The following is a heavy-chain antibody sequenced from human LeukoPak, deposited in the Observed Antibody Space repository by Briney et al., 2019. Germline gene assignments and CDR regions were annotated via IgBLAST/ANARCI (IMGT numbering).Heavy chain of an antibody. V-gene: IGHV3-23*01. CDR2: ISGSGGST. J-gene: IGHJ6*02. Sequence: GGSLRLSCAASGFTFSSYAMSWVRQAPGKGLEWVSAISGSGGSTYYADSVKGRFTISRDNSKNTLYLQMNSLRAEDTAVYYCARFDERWTYYYYGMDVWGQGTTVTVSS. D-gene: IGHD3-9*01. CDR3: ARFDERWTYYYYGMDV. CDR1: GFTFSSYA.